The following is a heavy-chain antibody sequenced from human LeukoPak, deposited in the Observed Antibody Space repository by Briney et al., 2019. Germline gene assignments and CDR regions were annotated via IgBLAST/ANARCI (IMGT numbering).Heavy chain of an antibody. CDR2: ISGSGGST. D-gene: IGHD3-10*01. CDR1: GFTFSSYA. CDR3: AKAIGITMVRGVMSIGFDP. V-gene: IGHV3-23*01. Sequence: QSGGSLRLSWAASGFTFSSYAMSCVRQAPGKGLEWVSAISGSGGSTYYADSVKGRFTISRDNSKTTLYLKMNSLRAEDTAVYYCAKAIGITMVRGVMSIGFDPWGQGTLVTVSS. J-gene: IGHJ5*02.